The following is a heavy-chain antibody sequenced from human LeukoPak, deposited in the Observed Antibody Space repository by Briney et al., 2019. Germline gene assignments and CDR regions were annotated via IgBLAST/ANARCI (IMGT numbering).Heavy chain of an antibody. J-gene: IGHJ5*02. D-gene: IGHD2-8*01. V-gene: IGHV3-30*02. CDR2: IRYDGSNK. CDR3: AKDFRLMVTRFWSANWFDP. Sequence: GGPLRLSCAASGFTFSSYGMHWVRQAPGKGLEWVAFIRYDGSNKYYADSVKGRFTISRDNSKNTLYLQMNSLRAEDTAVYYCAKDFRLMVTRFWSANWFDPWGQGTLVTVSS. CDR1: GFTFSSYG.